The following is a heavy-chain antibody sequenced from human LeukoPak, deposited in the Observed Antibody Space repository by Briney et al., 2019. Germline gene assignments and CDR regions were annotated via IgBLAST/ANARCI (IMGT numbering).Heavy chain of an antibody. V-gene: IGHV4-59*08. D-gene: IGHD3-10*01. CDR1: GASISNYY. CDR3: ASYYPQTYYFDY. Sequence: SETLSLTCTVSGASISNYYWSWIRQPPGRGLEWIGYIYYSGSTYYNPSLKSRVTISVDTSKNQFSLKLSSVTAADTAVYYCASYYPQTYYFDYWGQGTLVTVSS. CDR2: IYYSGST. J-gene: IGHJ4*02.